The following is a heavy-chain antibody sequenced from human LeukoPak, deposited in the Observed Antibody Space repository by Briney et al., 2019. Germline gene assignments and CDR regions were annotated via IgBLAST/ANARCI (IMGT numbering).Heavy chain of an antibody. CDR2: ISGSGGST. V-gene: IGHV3-23*01. CDR1: GFTFSSYA. CDR3: AKDRSIAARPFDY. J-gene: IGHJ4*02. D-gene: IGHD6-6*01. Sequence: PGRSLRLSCAASGFTFSSYAMSWVRQAPGKGLEWVSAISGSGGSTYYADFVKGRFTISRDNSKNTLYLQMNSLRAEDTAVYYCAKDRSIAARPFDYWGQGTLVTVSS.